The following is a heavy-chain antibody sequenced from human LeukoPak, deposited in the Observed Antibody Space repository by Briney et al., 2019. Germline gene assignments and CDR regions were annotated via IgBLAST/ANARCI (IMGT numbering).Heavy chain of an antibody. D-gene: IGHD1-26*01. J-gene: IGHJ4*02. CDR1: GFTFSSYE. V-gene: IGHV3-48*03. CDR2: ISSSGSTI. CDR3: ASWDSGSYYLYY. Sequence: GGSLRLSCAASGFTFSSYEMNWVRQAPGKGLKWVSYISSSGSTIYYADSVKGRFTISRDNAKNSLYLQMNSLRAEDTAVYYCASWDSGSYYLYYWGQGTLVTVSS.